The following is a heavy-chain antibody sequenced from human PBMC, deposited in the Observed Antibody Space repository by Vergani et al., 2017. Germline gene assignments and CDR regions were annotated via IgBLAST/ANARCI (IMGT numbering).Heavy chain of an antibody. CDR3: ARDLISGGSSN. Sequence: EVQLLESGGGLVQPGGSLRLSCAASGFTFSSYAMSWVRQAPGKGLEWVANIKQDGSEKYYVDSVKGRFTISRDNAKNSLYLQMNSLRAEDTAVYYCARDLISGGSSNWGQGTLVTVSS. CDR2: IKQDGSEK. D-gene: IGHD1-26*01. V-gene: IGHV3-7*03. CDR1: GFTFSSYA. J-gene: IGHJ4*02.